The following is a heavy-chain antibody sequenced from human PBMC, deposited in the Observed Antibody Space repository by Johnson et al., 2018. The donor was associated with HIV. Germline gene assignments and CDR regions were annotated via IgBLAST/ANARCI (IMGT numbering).Heavy chain of an antibody. Sequence: VQLVESGGGLIQPGGSLRLSCAASGFTVSSNYMGWVRQAPGKGLEWVAGINWNGGSTGYADSVKGRFTISRDNAKNSLYLQMNSLRAEDTALYYCARADGVVGDLGFDIWGQGTMGTVSS. CDR2: INWNGGST. V-gene: IGHV3-20*04. CDR3: ARADGVVGDLGFDI. J-gene: IGHJ3*02. D-gene: IGHD1-26*01. CDR1: GFTVSSNY.